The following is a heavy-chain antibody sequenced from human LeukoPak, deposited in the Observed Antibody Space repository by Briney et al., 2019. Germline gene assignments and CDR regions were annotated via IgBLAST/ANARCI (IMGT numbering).Heavy chain of an antibody. CDR3: AKGAARREVYYYYYMDV. D-gene: IGHD6-6*01. Sequence: PGGSLRLSCAASGFTFDDYAMHWVRQAPGKVLEWVSGISWNSGSIGYADSVKGRFTISRDNAKNSPYLQMNSLRAEDMALYYCAKGAARREVYYYYYMDVWGKGTTVTVSS. V-gene: IGHV3-9*03. CDR2: ISWNSGSI. CDR1: GFTFDDYA. J-gene: IGHJ6*03.